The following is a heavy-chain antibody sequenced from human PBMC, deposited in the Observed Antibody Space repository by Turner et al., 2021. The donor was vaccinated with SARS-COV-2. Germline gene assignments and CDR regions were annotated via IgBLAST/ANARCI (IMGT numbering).Heavy chain of an antibody. CDR1: GFTFSSYG. D-gene: IGHD5-18*01. J-gene: IGHJ4*02. CDR3: AREGTAMVMGGFDY. V-gene: IGHV3-33*01. Sequence: QVQLVESGGGVVQPGRSLRLSCAASGFTFSSYGMHWVRQAPGKGLEWVAVIWYDGSNKYYADSVKGRFTISRDNSKNTLYLQMNSLRAEDTAVYYCAREGTAMVMGGFDYWGQGTLVTVSS. CDR2: IWYDGSNK.